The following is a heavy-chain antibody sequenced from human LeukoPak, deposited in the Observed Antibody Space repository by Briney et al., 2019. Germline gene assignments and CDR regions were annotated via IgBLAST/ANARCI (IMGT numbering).Heavy chain of an antibody. CDR2: ISAYNGNT. CDR3: ARRTYYYDSSGPYPVVDY. J-gene: IGHJ4*02. D-gene: IGHD3-22*01. V-gene: IGHV1-18*01. CDR1: GYTFTSYG. Sequence: GASVKVSCKASGYTFTSYGISWVRQAPGQGLEWMGWISAYNGNTNYAQKLQGRVTMTTDTSTSTAYMELSRLRSDDTAVYYCARRTYYYDSSGPYPVVDYWGQGTLVTVSS.